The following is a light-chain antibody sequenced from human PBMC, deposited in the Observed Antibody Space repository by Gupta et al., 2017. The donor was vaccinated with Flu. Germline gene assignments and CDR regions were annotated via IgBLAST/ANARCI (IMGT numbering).Light chain of an antibody. CDR1: QSISIF. J-gene: IGKJ3*01. Sequence: PPSLSASVGDRVSITCRASQSISIFLHWYRQKPGKAPKLLIYTAPHLQSDVPSRFSGTGSGTDFTLTISDLQPEDFAVYYCQQTYSAPFSFGPGTKVDF. V-gene: IGKV1-39*01. CDR3: QQTYSAPFS. CDR2: TAP.